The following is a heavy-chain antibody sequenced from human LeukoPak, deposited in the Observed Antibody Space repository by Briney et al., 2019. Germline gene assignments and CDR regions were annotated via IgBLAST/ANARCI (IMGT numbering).Heavy chain of an antibody. CDR3: AKRNFFDTSGFFSDLDS. CDR1: GLTFSNNV. CDR2: ISGSGGRT. J-gene: IGHJ4*02. D-gene: IGHD3-22*01. V-gene: IGHV3-23*01. Sequence: GGSLRLSCAASGLTFSNNVMSWVRQAPGKGLEWVSTISGSGGRTYYADSVQGRFTISGDNSKNTLYLQMNNLRAEDTAVYYCAKRNFFDTSGFFSDLDSWGQGTLVTVSS.